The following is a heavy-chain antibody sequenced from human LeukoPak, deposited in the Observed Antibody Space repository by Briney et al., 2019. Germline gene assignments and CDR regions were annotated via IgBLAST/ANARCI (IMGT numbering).Heavy chain of an antibody. CDR3: ARSIKASSGCDY. D-gene: IGHD3-22*01. CDR2: IYYSGST. Sequence: PSQTLSLTCTVSGGSISSYYWSWIRQPPGKGLEWIGYIYYSGSTNYNPSLKSRVTISVDTSKNQFSLKLSSVTAADTAVYYCARSIKASSGCDYWGQGTLVTVSS. J-gene: IGHJ4*02. V-gene: IGHV4-59*08. CDR1: GGSISSYY.